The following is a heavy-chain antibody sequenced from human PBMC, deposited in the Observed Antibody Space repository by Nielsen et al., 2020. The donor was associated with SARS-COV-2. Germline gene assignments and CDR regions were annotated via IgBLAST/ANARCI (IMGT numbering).Heavy chain of an antibody. V-gene: IGHV1-2*02. D-gene: IGHD3-3*01. CDR2: INPNSGGT. J-gene: IGHJ5*02. CDR1: GYTFTGYY. CDR3: ARAKTFYDFWSGYPSGFDP. Sequence: ASVKVSCKASGYTFTGYYMHWVRQAPGQGLEWMGWINPNSGGTNYAQKFQGRVTMTTDTSTTTAYMELRSLRSDDTAVYYCARAKTFYDFWSGYPSGFDPWGQGTLVTVSS.